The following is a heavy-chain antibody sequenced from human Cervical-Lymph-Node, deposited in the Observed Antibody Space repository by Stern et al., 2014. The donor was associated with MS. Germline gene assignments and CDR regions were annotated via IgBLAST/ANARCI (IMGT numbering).Heavy chain of an antibody. J-gene: IGHJ4*02. D-gene: IGHD1-26*01. CDR1: GFNFSNYG. Sequence: QVQLVQSGAEVKKPGASVKVSCKASGFNFSNYGLSWVRQAPGKGLEWMGWISVYNGNIDFAQKFQGRLTMTTDTSTSTVYMELRSLRSDDTAVYYCTRDRGIMGTTTGDYWGQGTLVSVSS. CDR3: TRDRGIMGTTTGDY. CDR2: ISVYNGNI. V-gene: IGHV1-18*01.